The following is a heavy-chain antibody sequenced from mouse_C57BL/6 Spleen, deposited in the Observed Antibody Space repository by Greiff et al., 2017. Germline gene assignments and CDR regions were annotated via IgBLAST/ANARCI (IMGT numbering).Heavy chain of an antibody. CDR1: GFSFNTYA. D-gene: IGHD2-4*01. CDR2: IRSKSNNYAT. Sequence: EVMLVESGGGLVQPKGSLKLSCAASGFSFNTYAMNWVRQAPGKGLEWVARIRSKSNNYATYYADSVKDRFTISRDDSESMLYLQMNNLKTEDTAMYYCVRQDDYDLVMDYWGQGTSVTVSS. V-gene: IGHV10-1*01. CDR3: VRQDDYDLVMDY. J-gene: IGHJ4*01.